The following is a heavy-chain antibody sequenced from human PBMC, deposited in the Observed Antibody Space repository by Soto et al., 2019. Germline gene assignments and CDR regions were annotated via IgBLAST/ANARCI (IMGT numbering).Heavy chain of an antibody. CDR2: IYYSGST. D-gene: IGHD3-10*01. J-gene: IGHJ4*02. V-gene: IGHV4-39*01. CDR3: ARLGMGDYFDY. Sequence: PSDTLSLTCTASGGSISSSSYYRGWIRQPPGKGLEWIGSIYYSGSTYYNPSLKSRVTISVDTSKDQFSLKLSSVTAADTAVYYCARLGMGDYFDYWGQGTLVTVSS. CDR1: GGSISSSSYY.